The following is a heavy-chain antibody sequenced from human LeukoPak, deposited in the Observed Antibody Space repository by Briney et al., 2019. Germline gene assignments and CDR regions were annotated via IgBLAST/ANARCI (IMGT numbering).Heavy chain of an antibody. Sequence: AGGSLRLSCAASGFSFSSYSMNWVRQAPGKGLEWVSYISSSSSTIYYADSVKGRFTISRDNAKNSLYLQMNSLRAEDTAVYYCARAVAGSFDYWGQGTLVTVSS. D-gene: IGHD6-19*01. CDR3: ARAVAGSFDY. V-gene: IGHV3-48*04. CDR1: GFSFSSYS. CDR2: ISSSSSTI. J-gene: IGHJ4*02.